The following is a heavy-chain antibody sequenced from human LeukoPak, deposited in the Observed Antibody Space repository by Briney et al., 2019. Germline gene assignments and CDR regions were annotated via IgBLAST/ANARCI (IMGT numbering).Heavy chain of an antibody. CDR1: GGSISSSNW. D-gene: IGHD6-13*01. Sequence: PSETLSLTCAVSGGSISSSNWWSWVRQPPGKGLEWIGEIYHSGSTNYNPSLKRRVTISVDKSKNQFSLKLSSATAADTAVYYCARVRSSRWYGTHDAFDIWGQGTMVTVSS. CDR2: IYHSGST. J-gene: IGHJ3*02. V-gene: IGHV4-4*02. CDR3: ARVRSSRWYGTHDAFDI.